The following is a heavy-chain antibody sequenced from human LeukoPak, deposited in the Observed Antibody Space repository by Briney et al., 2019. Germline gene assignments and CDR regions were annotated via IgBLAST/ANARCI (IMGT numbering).Heavy chain of an antibody. V-gene: IGHV3-64D*09. Sequence: GGSLRLSCAASGFTFSGYAMSWVRQAPGKGLEYVSAISSNGGSTYYADSVKGRFTISRDNSKNTLYLQMSSLRAEDTAVYYCVKPRDGYKSLFDYWGQGTLVTVSS. CDR2: ISSNGGST. J-gene: IGHJ4*02. CDR3: VKPRDGYKSLFDY. CDR1: GFTFSGYA. D-gene: IGHD5-24*01.